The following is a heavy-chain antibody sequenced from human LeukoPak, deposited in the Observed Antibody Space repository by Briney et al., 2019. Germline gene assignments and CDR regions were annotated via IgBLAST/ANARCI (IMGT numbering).Heavy chain of an antibody. CDR2: IIPIFGTA. V-gene: IGHV1-69*06. J-gene: IGHJ4*02. Sequence: SVKVSCKASGGTFSSYAISWVRQAPGQGLEWMGGIIPIFGTANYAQKFQGRVTITADKSTSTAYMELSSLRSEDTAVYYCARADIAVAGTAGYYFDYWGQGTLVTVSS. CDR1: GGTFSSYA. D-gene: IGHD6-19*01. CDR3: ARADIAVAGTAGYYFDY.